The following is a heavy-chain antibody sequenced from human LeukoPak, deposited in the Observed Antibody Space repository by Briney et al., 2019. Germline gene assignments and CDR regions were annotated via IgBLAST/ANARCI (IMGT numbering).Heavy chain of an antibody. CDR1: GYTFTSYY. CDR3: ARDNCGGDCLIPHDAFDI. V-gene: IGHV1-46*01. J-gene: IGHJ3*02. CDR2: INPSGGST. D-gene: IGHD2-21*02. Sequence: GASVKASCKASGYTFTSYYMHWVRQAPGQGLEWMGIINPSGGSTSYAQKFQSRVTMTRDTSTSTVYMELSSLRSEDTAVYYCARDNCGGDCLIPHDAFDIWGQGTMVTVSS.